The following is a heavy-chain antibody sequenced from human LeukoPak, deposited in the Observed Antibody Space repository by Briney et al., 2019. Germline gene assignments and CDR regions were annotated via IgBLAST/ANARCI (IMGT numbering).Heavy chain of an antibody. Sequence: GESLKISCKGSGLMFTTFWIGGVRQMPEKGLDWMGMIYPGDSDTRYSPSFQGQVTISCQKTISTAYLQWTRLQGPDTSMYYCASCRGQFCVADVWGKGTTVTVSS. D-gene: IGHD2-15*01. CDR3: ASCRGQFCVADV. V-gene: IGHV5-51*01. CDR1: GLMFTTFW. CDR2: IYPGDSDT. J-gene: IGHJ6*04.